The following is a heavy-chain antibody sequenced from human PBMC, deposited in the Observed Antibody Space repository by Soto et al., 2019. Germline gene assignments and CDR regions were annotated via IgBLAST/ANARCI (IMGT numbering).Heavy chain of an antibody. J-gene: IGHJ4*02. Sequence: GGSLRLSCEVAGVSFNLDDMSWVRQAPGKGLEWIAYISASGYTENYSDSVKGRFTISRDNAKNSLYLQMNSLRAEDTAVYYCARSGSDNDFWGQGTLVTVSS. CDR2: ISASGYTE. D-gene: IGHD5-12*01. V-gene: IGHV3-48*03. CDR1: GVSFNLDD. CDR3: ARSGSDNDF.